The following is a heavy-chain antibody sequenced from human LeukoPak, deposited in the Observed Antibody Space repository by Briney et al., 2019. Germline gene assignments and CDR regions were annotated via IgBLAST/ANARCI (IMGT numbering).Heavy chain of an antibody. CDR2: ISWDGGST. CDR3: AKDSPVDSSGYYHGYYMDV. J-gene: IGHJ6*03. D-gene: IGHD3-22*01. Sequence: PGGSLRLSCAASGFTFDDYAMHWVRHAPGKGLEWVSLISWDGGSTYYADSVKGRFTISRDNSKNSLYLQMNSLRAEDTALYYCAKDSPVDSSGYYHGYYMDVWGKGTTVTVSS. V-gene: IGHV3-43D*03. CDR1: GFTFDDYA.